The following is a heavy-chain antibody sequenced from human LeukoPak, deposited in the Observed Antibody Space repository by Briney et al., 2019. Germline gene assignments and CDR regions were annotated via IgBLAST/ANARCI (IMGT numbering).Heavy chain of an antibody. Sequence: SETLSLTCTVSSGSISTSNYYWTWIRQPPGKGLEWIGYIYYSGSTNYNPSLKSRVTISVDTSKNQFSLKLSSVTAADTAVYYCARGGGWVDYWGQGTLVTVSS. D-gene: IGHD6-19*01. J-gene: IGHJ4*02. CDR2: IYYSGST. V-gene: IGHV4-61*01. CDR1: SGSISTSNYY. CDR3: ARGGGWVDY.